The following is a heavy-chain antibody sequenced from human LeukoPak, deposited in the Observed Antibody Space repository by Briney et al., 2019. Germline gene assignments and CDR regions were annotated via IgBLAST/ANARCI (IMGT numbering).Heavy chain of an antibody. D-gene: IGHD2-2*01. CDR2: IKEDGSKK. CDR1: GFTFSSYW. Sequence: GGSLRLSCVGSGFTFSSYWMGWVRQAPGKGLEWVANIKEDGSKKQYVDFVKGRFTISRDNAKNALYLQMNSLRAEDTAVYYCAKRYCSSTSCSVTSYYYYYGMDVWGQGTTVTVSS. J-gene: IGHJ6*02. CDR3: AKRYCSSTSCSVTSYYYYYGMDV. V-gene: IGHV3-7*03.